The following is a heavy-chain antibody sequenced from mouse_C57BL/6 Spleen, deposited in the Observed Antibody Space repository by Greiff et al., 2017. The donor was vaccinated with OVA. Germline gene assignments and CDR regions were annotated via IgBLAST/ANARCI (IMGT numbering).Heavy chain of an antibody. CDR2: IYPGDGDT. V-gene: IGHV1-80*01. CDR1: GYAFSSYW. D-gene: IGHD2-2*01. CDR3: ARKRGYVYFDD. J-gene: IGHJ2*01. Sequence: QVQLQQSGAELVKPGASVKISCKASGYAFSSYWMNWVKQRPGKGLEWIGQIYPGDGDTNYNGKYKGKATLTADKSSSTAYMQLSSLTSEDSAVYFCARKRGYVYFDDWGQGTTLTVSS.